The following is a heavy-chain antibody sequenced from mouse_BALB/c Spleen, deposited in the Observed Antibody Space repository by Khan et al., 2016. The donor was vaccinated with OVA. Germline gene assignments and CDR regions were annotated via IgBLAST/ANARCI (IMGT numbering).Heavy chain of an antibody. CDR2: IVPYNGGT. CDR3: ARGGCGGFPY. CDR1: GYAFTSYN. Sequence: LQQPGPELVKPGASVKVSCKASGYAFTSYNIYWVKQSHGKSLAWVGYIVPYNGGTSYNQKFKGKATLTVYKSSTTAYMHLNSLTPEDSAVCCCARGGCGGFPYWGRRTLDPV. V-gene: IGHV1S135*01. J-gene: IGHJ3*01.